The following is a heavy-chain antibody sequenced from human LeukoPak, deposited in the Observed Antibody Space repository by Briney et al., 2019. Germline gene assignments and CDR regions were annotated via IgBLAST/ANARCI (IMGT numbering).Heavy chain of an antibody. D-gene: IGHD6-13*01. J-gene: IGHJ4*02. CDR2: INPNSGGT. CDR1: GYTFTGYY. CDR3: ARGIGSWYPHFDY. V-gene: IGHV1-2*04. Sequence: GASVKVSCKASGYTFTGYYMHWVRQAPGQGLEWMGWINPNSGGTNYAQKFQGWVTMTRDTSISTAYMELSRLRSDDTAVYYCARGIGSWYPHFDYWGRGTLVTVSS.